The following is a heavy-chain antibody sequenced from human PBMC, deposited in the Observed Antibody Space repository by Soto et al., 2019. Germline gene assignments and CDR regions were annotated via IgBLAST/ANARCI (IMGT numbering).Heavy chain of an antibody. V-gene: IGHV3-30*18. CDR2: ISYDGSDK. CDR1: GLTFSSYG. D-gene: IGHD6-13*01. CDR3: AKDPSRTWYGPFDY. J-gene: IGHJ4*02. Sequence: GGSLRLSCAASGLTFSSYGMHWVRQAPGKGLEWVAVISYDGSDKYYTDSVKGRFTISRDNSKNTLYLQMNSLRTEDTAVYFCAKDPSRTWYGPFDYWGPGTLVTVSS.